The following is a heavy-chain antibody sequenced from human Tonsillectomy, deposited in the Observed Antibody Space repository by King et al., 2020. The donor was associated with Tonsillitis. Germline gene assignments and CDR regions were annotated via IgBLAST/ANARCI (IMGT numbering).Heavy chain of an antibody. CDR1: GFTFSGSS. CDR3: TSNTAMLKGDDY. Sequence: VQLVESGGGLVQPGGSLRLSCAGSGFTFSGSSMHWVRQPSGKGLEWVGRIRSKANNYATAYAASVRGRFTISRDDSKNTAYLQMNSLKTEDTAVYYCTSNTAMLKGDDYWGQGTLVTVSS. J-gene: IGHJ4*02. D-gene: IGHD5-18*01. CDR2: IRSKANNYAT. V-gene: IGHV3-73*02.